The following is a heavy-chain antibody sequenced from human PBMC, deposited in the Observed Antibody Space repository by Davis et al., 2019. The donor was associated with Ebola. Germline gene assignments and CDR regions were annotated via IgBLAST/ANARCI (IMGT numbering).Heavy chain of an antibody. J-gene: IGHJ4*02. CDR2: INPNSGGT. CDR3: ARVEASYYYDSSGSY. V-gene: IGHV1-2*02. D-gene: IGHD3-22*01. CDR1: GYTFTGYY. Sequence: ASVKVSCKASGYTFTGYYMHWVRQAPGQGLEWMGWINPNSGGTNYAQKFQGRVTMTRDTSISTAYMELSSLRSEDTAVYYCARVEASYYYDSSGSYWGQGTLVTVSS.